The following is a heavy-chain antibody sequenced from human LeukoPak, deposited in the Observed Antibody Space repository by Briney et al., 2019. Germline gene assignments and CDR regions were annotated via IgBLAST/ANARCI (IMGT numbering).Heavy chain of an antibody. CDR1: GFTVSRNY. CDR3: ARDAPRITTVRGGIGAFDI. Sequence: QTGGSLRLSCAASGFTVSRNYMSWVRQAPGKGLEWVSVIYSGGSTYYADSVKGRFTISRDNSKNTLYLQMNSLRAEDTAVYYCARDAPRITTVRGGIGAFDIWGQGTMVTVSS. D-gene: IGHD3-10*01. V-gene: IGHV3-66*01. CDR2: IYSGGST. J-gene: IGHJ3*02.